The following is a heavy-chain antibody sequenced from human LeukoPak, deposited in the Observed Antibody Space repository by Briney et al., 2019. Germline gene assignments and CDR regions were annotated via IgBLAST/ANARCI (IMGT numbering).Heavy chain of an antibody. CDR1: GFTFSSYW. Sequence: SGGSLRLSCAASGFTFSSYWMHWVRQAPGKGLVWVSRINSDGSSTSYADSVKGRFTISRDNAENTLYLQMNSLRAEDTAVYYCAREGVWRQQLVDYYYGMDVWGQGTTVTVSS. J-gene: IGHJ6*02. D-gene: IGHD6-13*01. CDR3: AREGVWRQQLVDYYYGMDV. CDR2: INSDGSST. V-gene: IGHV3-74*01.